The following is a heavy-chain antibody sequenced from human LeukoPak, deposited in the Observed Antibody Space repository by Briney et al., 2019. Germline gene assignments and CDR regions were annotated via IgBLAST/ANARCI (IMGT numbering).Heavy chain of an antibody. CDR1: GYSFTSYW. D-gene: IGHD6-6*01. CDR2: IYPGDSDT. J-gene: IGHJ4*02. Sequence: GESLKISCKGSGYSFTSYWISWVRQMPGKGLEWMGVIYPGDSDTRYSPSFQGQVTISADKSISSAYLQWSSLKASDTAMYYCAGSYGSSSGSFEYWGQGTLVTVSS. V-gene: IGHV5-51*01. CDR3: AGSYGSSSGSFEY.